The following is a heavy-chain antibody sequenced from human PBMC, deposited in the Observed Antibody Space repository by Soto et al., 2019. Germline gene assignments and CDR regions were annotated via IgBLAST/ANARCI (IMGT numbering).Heavy chain of an antibody. CDR2: ISAYNGNT. J-gene: IGHJ4*02. CDR3: ARYKSSGYCSGGSCYLVY. Sequence: ASVKVSCKASGYTFTSYGISWVRQAPGQGLEWMGWISAYNGNTNYAQKLQGRVTMTTDTSTSTAYMELRSLRSDDTAVYYCARYKSSGYCSGGSCYLVYWGQGTLVTVS. D-gene: IGHD2-15*01. CDR1: GYTFTSYG. V-gene: IGHV1-18*01.